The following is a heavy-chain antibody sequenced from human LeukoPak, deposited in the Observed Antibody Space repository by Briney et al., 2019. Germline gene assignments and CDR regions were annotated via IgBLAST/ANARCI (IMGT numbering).Heavy chain of an antibody. CDR1: GGSISSGSYY. D-gene: IGHD2-2*02. Sequence: PSQTLSLTCTVSGGSISSGSYYWSWIRQPAGKGLEWIGRIYTSGSTNYNPSLKSRVTISVDTSKNQFSLKLSSVTAADTAVYYCARAIREPIVSYYYYYMDVRGKGTTVTVSS. V-gene: IGHV4-61*02. J-gene: IGHJ6*03. CDR3: ARAIREPIVSYYYYYMDV. CDR2: IYTSGST.